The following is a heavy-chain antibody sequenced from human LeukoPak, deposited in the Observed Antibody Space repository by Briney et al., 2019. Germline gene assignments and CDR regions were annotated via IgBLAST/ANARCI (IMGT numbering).Heavy chain of an antibody. CDR3: ATGYSSGWFDY. J-gene: IGHJ4*02. CDR1: GGSFSGYY. V-gene: IGHV4-59*08. CDR2: IYYSGST. Sequence: SETLSLTCAVYGGSFSGYYWSWIRQPPGKGLEWIGYIYYSGSTNYNPSLKSRVTISVDTSKNQFSLKLSSVTAADTAVYYCATGYSSGWFDYWGQGTLVTVSS. D-gene: IGHD6-19*01.